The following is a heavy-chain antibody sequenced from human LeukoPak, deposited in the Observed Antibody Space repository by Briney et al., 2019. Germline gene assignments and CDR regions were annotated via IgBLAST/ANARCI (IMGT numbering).Heavy chain of an antibody. D-gene: IGHD3-16*02. Sequence: GVSLRLSCTASGFTFGDYAMSWFRQAPGKGLEWVGFIRSKAYGGTTEYAASVKGRFTISRDDSKSIAYLQMNSLKTEDTAVYYCTSFGDYVWGSYRYFDYWGQGTLVTVSS. V-gene: IGHV3-49*03. CDR3: TSFGDYVWGSYRYFDY. CDR1: GFTFGDYA. CDR2: IRSKAYGGTT. J-gene: IGHJ4*02.